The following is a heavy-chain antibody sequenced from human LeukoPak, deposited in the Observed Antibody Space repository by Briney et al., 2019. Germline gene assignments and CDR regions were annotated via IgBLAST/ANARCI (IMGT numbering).Heavy chain of an antibody. J-gene: IGHJ4*02. D-gene: IGHD3-22*01. CDR1: GFIFSTYS. V-gene: IGHV3-48*04. CDR3: ARDSVFGYYDSSGYYSPFDY. CDR2: ISSSSSTI. Sequence: GGSLRLSCAASGFIFSTYSMNWVRQAPGKGLEWVSYISSSSSTIYYADSVKGRFTISRDNAKNSLYLQMNSLRAEDTAVYYCARDSVFGYYDSSGYYSPFDYWGQGTLVTVSS.